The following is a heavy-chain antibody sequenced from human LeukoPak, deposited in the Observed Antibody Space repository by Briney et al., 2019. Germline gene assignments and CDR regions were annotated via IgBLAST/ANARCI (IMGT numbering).Heavy chain of an antibody. D-gene: IGHD3-9*01. J-gene: IGHJ6*02. CDR2: ISAYNGNT. CDR1: GYTFTSYG. V-gene: IGHV1-18*01. CDR3: ATPAPLRYFDWLLPHYYYYGMDV. Sequence: ASVKVSCKASGYTFTSYGISWVRQAPGQGLEWMGWISAYNGNTNYAQKLQGRVTMTTDTSTSTAFMELRSLRSDDTAVYYCATPAPLRYFDWLLPHYYYYGMDVWGQGTTVTVS.